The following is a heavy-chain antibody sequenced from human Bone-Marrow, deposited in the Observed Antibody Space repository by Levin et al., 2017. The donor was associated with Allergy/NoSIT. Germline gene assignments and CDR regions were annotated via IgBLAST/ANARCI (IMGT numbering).Heavy chain of an antibody. D-gene: IGHD7-27*01. CDR2: INTNTGNP. Sequence: ASVKVSCKASGNTFPSYSMNWVRQAPGQGLEWMGWINTNTGNPTYVQGFTGRFVFLLDTSVNTAYLQISGLKAEDTAIYYCASHNWGSWYFDLWGRGTLVTVSS. CDR1: GNTFPSYS. J-gene: IGHJ2*01. V-gene: IGHV7-4-1*02. CDR3: ASHNWGSWYFDL.